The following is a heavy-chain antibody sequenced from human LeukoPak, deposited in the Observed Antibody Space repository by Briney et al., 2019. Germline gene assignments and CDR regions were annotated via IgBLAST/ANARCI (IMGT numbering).Heavy chain of an antibody. V-gene: IGHV1-69*05. D-gene: IGHD3-10*01. J-gene: IGHJ6*03. CDR1: GGTFSSYA. CDR3: ARGRFGARVPFYYYYYMDV. Sequence: SVKVSCKASGGTFSSYAISWVRQAPGQGLEWMGGIIPIFGTANYAQKFQGRVTITTDESTSTAYMELSSLRSGDTAVYYCARGRFGARVPFYYYYYMDVWGKGTTVTVSS. CDR2: IIPIFGTA.